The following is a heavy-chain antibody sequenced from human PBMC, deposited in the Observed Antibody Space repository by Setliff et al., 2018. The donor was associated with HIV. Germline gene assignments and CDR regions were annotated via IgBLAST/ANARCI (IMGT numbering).Heavy chain of an antibody. Sequence: ASVKVSCKISGFTLNELSIQWVRQAPAKGLEWMGGFDPEAGEIIYAQKFQGRVTMTEDTSTDTAYMDLSSLRSEDTAVYYCARESLSSSWFYFDFWGQGTLVTVSS. CDR2: FDPEAGEI. CDR1: GFTLNELS. V-gene: IGHV1-24*01. D-gene: IGHD6-13*01. CDR3: ARESLSSSWFYFDF. J-gene: IGHJ4*02.